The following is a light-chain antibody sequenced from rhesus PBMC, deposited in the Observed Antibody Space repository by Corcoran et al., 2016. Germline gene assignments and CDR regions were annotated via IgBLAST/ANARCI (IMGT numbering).Light chain of an antibody. CDR3: CSNGRSNMYI. CDR1: SSDIGGYNR. CDR2: EVT. J-gene: IGLJ1*01. Sequence: QAAPTQSPSVSGSPVQSVTISCSGTSSDIGGYNRFSWYQQHPGKAPKLMIYEVTKRPSGVSDRFSGSKSGNTASLTISGLQTEDEADYFCCSNGRSNMYIFGGGTRRTVL. V-gene: IGLV2-13*03.